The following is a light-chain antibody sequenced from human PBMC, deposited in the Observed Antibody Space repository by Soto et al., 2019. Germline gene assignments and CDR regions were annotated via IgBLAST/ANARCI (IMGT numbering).Light chain of an antibody. CDR2: GAS. J-gene: IGKJ1*01. CDR1: KSVSNNY. V-gene: IGKV3-20*01. CDR3: QQYGSSRWT. Sequence: EIVLTQSPGTLSLSPGERATLSCRASKSVSNNYLAWYQQKPGQAPRLLIYGASSRATGIPDRFSGSGSGTDFTLTISRLEPQDFSVYYCQQYGSSRWTFGQGTKVKIK.